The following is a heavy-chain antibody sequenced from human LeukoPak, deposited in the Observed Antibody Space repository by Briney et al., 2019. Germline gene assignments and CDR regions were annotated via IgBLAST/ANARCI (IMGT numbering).Heavy chain of an antibody. CDR2: ISFDGSNQ. CDR1: GFTFSSYA. V-gene: IGHV3-30-3*01. CDR3: ARDGGAALPDY. J-gene: IGHJ4*02. D-gene: IGHD6-13*01. Sequence: SLRLSFAASGFTFSSYAMHWVRQAPGKGLEWVAVISFDGSNQYYADSVKGRFTISRDNSKNTLYLQVTSLRAEDTAVYYCARDGGAALPDYWGQGTLVTVSS.